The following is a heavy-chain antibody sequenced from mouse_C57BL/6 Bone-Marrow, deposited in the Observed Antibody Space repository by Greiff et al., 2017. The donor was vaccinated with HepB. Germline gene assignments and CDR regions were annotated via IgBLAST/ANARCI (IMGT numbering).Heavy chain of an antibody. CDR1: GYSITSGYY. J-gene: IGHJ4*01. Sequence: DVQLQESGPGLVKPSQSLSLTCSVPGYSITSGYYWNWIRQFPGNKLEWMGYISYDGSNNYNPSLKNRISITRDTSKNQFFLKLNSVTTEDTATYYSARNPITTVVATPGYAMDYWGQGTSVTVSS. V-gene: IGHV3-6*01. D-gene: IGHD1-1*01. CDR3: ARNPITTVVATPGYAMDY. CDR2: ISYDGSN.